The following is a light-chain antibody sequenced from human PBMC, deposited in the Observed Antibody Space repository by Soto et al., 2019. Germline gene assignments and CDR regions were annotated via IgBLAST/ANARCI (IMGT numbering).Light chain of an antibody. CDR3: QQYNSWPPET. CDR2: GAT. CDR1: QSVSST. V-gene: IGKV3-15*01. J-gene: IGKJ1*01. Sequence: VLTQSPATLSLSPGETATLSCRASQSVSSTLAWYQQKPGQAPRLLIHGATTRATGIPARFSGSGSGAEFTPTISSLQPEDYSVYYCQQYNSWPPETFGLGTKVDIK.